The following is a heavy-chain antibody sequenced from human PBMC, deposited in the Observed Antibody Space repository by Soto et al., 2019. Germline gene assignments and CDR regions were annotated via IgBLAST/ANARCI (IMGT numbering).Heavy chain of an antibody. J-gene: IGHJ6*03. Sequence: QVQLQQSSPGLVKPSQALSLTCDISGDSVSSNSAGWNWIRQTPSRGLEWLGRTYYKSKWYYTYAASVKSRITVSPYTSKNQFSLQLTSVTPEDTAVYYCARGSWDDVSGHYYMDVWDKGTTVTVSS. D-gene: IGHD1-1*01. CDR1: GDSVSSNSAG. CDR2: TYYKSKWYY. CDR3: ARGSWDDVSGHYYMDV. V-gene: IGHV6-1*01.